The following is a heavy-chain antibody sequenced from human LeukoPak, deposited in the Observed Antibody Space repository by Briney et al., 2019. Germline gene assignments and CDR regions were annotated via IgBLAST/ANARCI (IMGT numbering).Heavy chain of an antibody. J-gene: IGHJ3*02. Sequence: GESLKISCQDSGSSFSTYWIAWVRQMPGKGLEWMGIIHPSNSDTRYSPAFQGQVTISVATSTTTAYLQWSSLKASDTAIYYCARRTTEAFDIWGQGTKVTVSS. CDR1: GSSFSTYW. V-gene: IGHV5-51*01. CDR3: ARRTTEAFDI. D-gene: IGHD1-7*01. CDR2: IHPSNSDT.